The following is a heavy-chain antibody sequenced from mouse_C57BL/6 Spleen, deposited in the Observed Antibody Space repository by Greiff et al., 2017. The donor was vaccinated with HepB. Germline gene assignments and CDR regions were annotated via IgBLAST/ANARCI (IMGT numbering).Heavy chain of an antibody. V-gene: IGHV1-85*01. CDR3: ARASSNHFDY. CDR2: IYPRDGST. J-gene: IGHJ2*01. Sequence: QVQLKESGPELVKPGASVKLSCKASGYTFTSYDINWVKQRPGQGLEWIGWIYPRDGSTEYNEKFKGKATLTVDTSSSTAYMELHSLTSEDSAVYFCARASSNHFDYWGQGTTLTVSS. CDR1: GYTFTSYD. D-gene: IGHD2-5*01.